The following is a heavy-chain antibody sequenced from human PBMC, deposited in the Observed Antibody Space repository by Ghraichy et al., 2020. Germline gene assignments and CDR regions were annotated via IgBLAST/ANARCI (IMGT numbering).Heavy chain of an antibody. J-gene: IGHJ4*02. V-gene: IGHV4-59*01. Sequence: SETLSLSCSVSGGSIRADYWSWILQPPGKGLKWIGYTYYSGSTNYNPSLKSRVTISVDTSKNQVSLKLRSATAADTAIYYCARSSPHTSNYWCFDFWGQGTLLTVSS. CDR1: GGSIRADY. CDR3: ARSSPHTSNYWCFDF. D-gene: IGHD2-8*02. CDR2: TYYSGST.